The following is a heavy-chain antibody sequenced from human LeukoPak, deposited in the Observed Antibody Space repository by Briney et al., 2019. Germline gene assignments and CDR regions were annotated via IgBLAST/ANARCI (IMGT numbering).Heavy chain of an antibody. V-gene: IGHV1-18*01. D-gene: IGHD5-18*01. CDR2: ISAYNGNT. CDR3: ARSMGIGGNSYGPTDAFDI. J-gene: IGHJ3*02. CDR1: GYTFTSYG. Sequence: GASVKVSCKASGYTFTSYGISWVRQAPGQGLEWMGWISAYNGNTNYAQKLQGRVTMTTDTSTSTAYMELRSLRSDDTAVYYCARSMGIGGNSYGPTDAFDIWGQGTMVTVSS.